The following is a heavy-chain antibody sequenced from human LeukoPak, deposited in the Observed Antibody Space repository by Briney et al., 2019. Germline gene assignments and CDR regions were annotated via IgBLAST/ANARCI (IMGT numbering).Heavy chain of an antibody. CDR2: VHLDGRT. J-gene: IGHJ4*02. D-gene: IGHD3-3*01. Sequence: SETLSLTCGVSGGSITTTNWWTWVRQPPGKGLEWIGEVHLDGRTNYNPSLESRLTISVDLSENHISLRLTSVTAADTAVYYCAREGGFYRPLDYSGQGTLVTVSS. V-gene: IGHV4-4*02. CDR1: GGSITTTNW. CDR3: AREGGFYRPLDY.